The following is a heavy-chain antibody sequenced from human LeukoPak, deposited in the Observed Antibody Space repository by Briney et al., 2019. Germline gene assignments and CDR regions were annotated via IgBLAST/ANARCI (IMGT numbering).Heavy chain of an antibody. Sequence: GRSLRLSCAASGFTFSSYGMHWVRQAPGKGLEWVAVISYDGSNKYYADSVKGRFTISRDNSKNTLYLQMNSLRAEDTAVYYCARLYGSHNYLDYWGQGTLVTVSS. J-gene: IGHJ4*02. CDR3: ARLYGSHNYLDY. CDR2: ISYDGSNK. D-gene: IGHD3-10*01. CDR1: GFTFSSYG. V-gene: IGHV3-30*03.